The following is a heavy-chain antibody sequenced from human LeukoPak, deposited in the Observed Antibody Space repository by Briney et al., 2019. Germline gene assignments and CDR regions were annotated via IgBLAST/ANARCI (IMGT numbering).Heavy chain of an antibody. CDR3: ARDRSSGWYGYYYYGMDV. Sequence: PGGSLRLSCAASGFTFSSYEMNWVRQAPGRGLEWASYISSSGSNIYYADSVKGRFTISRDNAKNSLYLQMNSLRAEDTAVYYCARDRSSGWYGYYYYGMDVWGQGTTVTVSS. V-gene: IGHV3-48*03. CDR1: GFTFSSYE. CDR2: ISSSGSNI. J-gene: IGHJ6*02. D-gene: IGHD6-19*01.